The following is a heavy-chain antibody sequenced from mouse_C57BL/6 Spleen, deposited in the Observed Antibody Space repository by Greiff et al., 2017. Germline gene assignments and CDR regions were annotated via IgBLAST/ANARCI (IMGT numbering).Heavy chain of an antibody. V-gene: IGHV1-54*01. CDR3: ARSGAYDGSSFFDY. CDR1: GYAFTNYL. CDR2: INPGSGGT. D-gene: IGHD1-1*01. J-gene: IGHJ2*01. Sequence: QVQLQQSGAELVRPGTSVKVSCKASGYAFTNYLIEWVKQRPGQGLEWIGVINPGSGGTNYNEKFKGKATLTADKSSSTAYMQLSSLTSEDSAVYFCARSGAYDGSSFFDYWGQGTTLTVSS.